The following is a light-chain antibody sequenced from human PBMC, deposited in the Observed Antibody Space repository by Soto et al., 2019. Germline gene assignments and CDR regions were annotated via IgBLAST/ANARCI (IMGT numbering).Light chain of an antibody. CDR2: KAS. CDR3: QQYNSYWM. J-gene: IGKJ1*01. CDR1: QTISSW. Sequence: EIQMTQSPSTLSGSVGDRVTITCRASQTISSWLAWYQQKPGKAPKLLIYKASTLKSGVPSRFSGSGSGTEFTLTISSLQPHDFATYYCQQYNSYWMFGLGTKVDIK. V-gene: IGKV1-5*03.